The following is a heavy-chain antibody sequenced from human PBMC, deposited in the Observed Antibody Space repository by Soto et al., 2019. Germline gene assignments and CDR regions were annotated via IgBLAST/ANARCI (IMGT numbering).Heavy chain of an antibody. V-gene: IGHV3-30*18. Sequence: ESGGGVVQPGRSLRLSCAASGFSLSNNGMHWVRQAPGKGLEWAAVISYDGNNKYYADSVKGRFTISRDNSKNTVYLEMNNLRAEDTAMYYCAKGGSGNYLTYYYYYGMDVWGQGTTVTVSS. D-gene: IGHD3-22*01. CDR2: ISYDGNNK. CDR3: AKGGSGNYLTYYYYYGMDV. J-gene: IGHJ6*02. CDR1: GFSLSNNG.